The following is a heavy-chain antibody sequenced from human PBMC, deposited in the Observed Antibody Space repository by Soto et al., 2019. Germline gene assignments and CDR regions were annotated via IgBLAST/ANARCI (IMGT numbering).Heavy chain of an antibody. D-gene: IGHD3-16*02. V-gene: IGHV4-39*01. CDR2: IYSSGHT. J-gene: IGHJ4*02. CDR3: VRHRYTTGIEDY. Sequence: QLQLQESGPGLVKPSETLSLTCTISGDSITSNTYAWGWMRQPPGKGPEWIASIYSSGHTYYNPSLKSRVTISVDTSKTRFSLKLTSVTAADTAIYYCVRHRYTTGIEDYWGQGTLATVSS. CDR1: GDSITSNTYA.